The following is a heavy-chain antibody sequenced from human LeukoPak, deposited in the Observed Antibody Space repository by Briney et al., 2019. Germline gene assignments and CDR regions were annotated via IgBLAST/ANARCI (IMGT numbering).Heavy chain of an antibody. CDR3: GASRQYVGAFDI. Sequence: GGSLRLSCAASGFTFSSYELYWVRQAPGKGLEWISYISSSSTIIKYADSVRGRFTISRDDARESLYLQMSSLRADDTATYYCGASRQYVGAFDIWGQGTLVTVSS. J-gene: IGHJ3*02. CDR1: GFTFSSYE. D-gene: IGHD3-16*01. CDR2: ISSSSTII. V-gene: IGHV3-48*03.